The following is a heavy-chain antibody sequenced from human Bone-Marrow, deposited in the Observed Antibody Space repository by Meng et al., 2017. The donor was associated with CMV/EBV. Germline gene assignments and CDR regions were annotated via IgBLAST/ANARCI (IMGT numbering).Heavy chain of an antibody. CDR2: INPSGGST. CDR3: ASFDCSSTSCYTGYYYYGMDV. Sequence: ASVKVSCKASGYTFTSYYMHWVRQAPGQGLEWMGIINPSGGSTSYAQKFQGRVTMTRDTSTSTVYMELSSLRSDDTAVYYCASFDCSSTSCYTGYYYYGMDVWGQGTTVTVSS. J-gene: IGHJ6*02. D-gene: IGHD2-2*02. V-gene: IGHV1-46*01. CDR1: GYTFTSYY.